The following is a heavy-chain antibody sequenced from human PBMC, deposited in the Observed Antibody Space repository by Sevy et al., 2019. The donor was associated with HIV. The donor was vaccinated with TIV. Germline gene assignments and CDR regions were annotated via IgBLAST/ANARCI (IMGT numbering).Heavy chain of an antibody. Sequence: SETLSRTCSVSGGPISSYYWSWIRQPPGKRLEWIGYIIYSGSTNYNPSLNSRFIISVDTSKNPFSLSLTSVTAADTAVYYCARAPPVRSGDDSLNWFDPWGQGILVTVSS. D-gene: IGHD5-12*01. CDR1: GGPISSYY. J-gene: IGHJ5*02. CDR2: IIYSGST. CDR3: ARAPPVRSGDDSLNWFDP. V-gene: IGHV4-59*01.